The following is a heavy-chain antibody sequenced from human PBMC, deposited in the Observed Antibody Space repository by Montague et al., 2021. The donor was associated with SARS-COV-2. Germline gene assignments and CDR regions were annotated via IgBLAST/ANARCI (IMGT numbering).Heavy chain of an antibody. CDR3: ARGNDYVWGNDSYLHWFDY. CDR1: GGSFSGYY. V-gene: IGHV4-34*01. Sequence: SETLSLTCAVYGGSFSGYYWSWIRQPPGKGLEWIGEINHSGSTNYNPSLKSRVTISVDTSKNQFSLKLSSVTAADTAVYYCARGNDYVWGNDSYLHWFDYWGQGTLVTVSS. CDR2: INHSGST. D-gene: IGHD3-16*02. J-gene: IGHJ5*01.